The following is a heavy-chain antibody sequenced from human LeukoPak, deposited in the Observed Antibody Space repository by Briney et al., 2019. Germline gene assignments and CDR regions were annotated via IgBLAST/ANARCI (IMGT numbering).Heavy chain of an antibody. J-gene: IGHJ4*02. CDR3: AKGGTFYGDYDY. Sequence: YPGGSLRLSCAASGFTFSSYAMSWVRQAPGKGLEWVSAISGSGGSTYYADFVKGRFTISRDNSKNTLYLQMNSLRAEDTAVYYCAKGGTFYGDYDYWGQGTLVTVSS. D-gene: IGHD4-17*01. CDR1: GFTFSSYA. V-gene: IGHV3-23*01. CDR2: ISGSGGST.